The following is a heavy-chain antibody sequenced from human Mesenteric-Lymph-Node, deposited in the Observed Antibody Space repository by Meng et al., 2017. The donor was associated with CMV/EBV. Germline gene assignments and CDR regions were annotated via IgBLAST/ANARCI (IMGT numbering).Heavy chain of an antibody. CDR1: GYTFTSYD. Sequence: ASVKVSCKASGYTFTSYDINWVRQATGQGLEWMGWMNPNSGNTGYAQKFQGRVTITRNTSISTAYMGLSSLISEDTAVYYCARGGGGYCSSTSCLFDYWGQGTLVTVSS. V-gene: IGHV1-8*03. D-gene: IGHD2-2*01. CDR2: MNPNSGNT. CDR3: ARGGGGYCSSTSCLFDY. J-gene: IGHJ4*02.